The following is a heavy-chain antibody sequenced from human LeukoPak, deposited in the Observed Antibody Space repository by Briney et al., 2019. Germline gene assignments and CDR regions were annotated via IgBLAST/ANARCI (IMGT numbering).Heavy chain of an antibody. CDR3: ARAPYDFWSGNNWFDP. J-gene: IGHJ5*02. CDR1: GYTFTSYG. D-gene: IGHD3-3*01. Sequence: GASVKVSCKASGYTFTSYGISWVRQAPGQGLEWMGWISAYNGNTNYAQKLQGRVTMPTDTSTSTAYMELRSLRSDDTAVYYCARAPYDFWSGNNWFDPWGQGTLVTVSS. CDR2: ISAYNGNT. V-gene: IGHV1-18*01.